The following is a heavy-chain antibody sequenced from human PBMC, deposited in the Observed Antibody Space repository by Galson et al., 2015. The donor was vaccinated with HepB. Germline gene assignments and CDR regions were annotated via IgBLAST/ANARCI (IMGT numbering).Heavy chain of an antibody. J-gene: IGHJ4*02. CDR2: IFPGDSDT. D-gene: IGHD6-13*01. V-gene: IGHV5-51*01. Sequence: QSGAEVKKPGESLKISCKSSGYWFSRYWIGWVRQMPGKGLEWMGIIFPGDSDTRYSPSFQGQVTISADKSISTAYLQWSSLKASDSAMYYCARHGGYSTGWYITAIDYWGQGTPVTVSS. CDR3: ARHGGYSTGWYITAIDY. CDR1: GYWFSRYW.